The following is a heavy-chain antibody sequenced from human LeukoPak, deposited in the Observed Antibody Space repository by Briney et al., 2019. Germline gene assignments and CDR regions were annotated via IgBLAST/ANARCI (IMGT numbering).Heavy chain of an antibody. CDR1: GFTFSSYE. Sequence: PGGSLRLSCAAFGFTFSSYEMNWARQAPGKGLEWLSYISSSGTTTYYADSVKGRFTVSRDNAMSSLNLQMNSLRGEDTATYYCARNFAEAFDIWGQGTMVTVSS. CDR3: ARNFAEAFDI. CDR2: ISSSGTTT. J-gene: IGHJ3*02. V-gene: IGHV3-48*03.